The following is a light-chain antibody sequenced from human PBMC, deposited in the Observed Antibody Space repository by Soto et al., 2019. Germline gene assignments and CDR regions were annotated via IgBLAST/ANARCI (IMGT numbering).Light chain of an antibody. J-gene: IGLJ3*02. Sequence: QAVVTQPPSASASLGASVTLTCTLSSGDSNYKVDWYQQRPGKGPRFVMRVGTGGIVGSRGDGIPDRFSVLGSGLSRYLTITNVQEEDESEYHCGADHGSGSNFVSVFGGGTKLTVL. V-gene: IGLV9-49*01. CDR1: SGDSNYK. CDR3: GADHGSGSNFVSV. CDR2: VGTGGIVG.